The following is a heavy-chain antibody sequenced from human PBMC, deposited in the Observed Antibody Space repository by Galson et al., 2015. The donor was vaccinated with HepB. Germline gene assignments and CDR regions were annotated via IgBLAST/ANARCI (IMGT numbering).Heavy chain of an antibody. J-gene: IGHJ4*02. Sequence: SLRLSCAASGFAFSSYAMHWVRQAPGKGLGWVAVISYDGSNKYYADSVKGRFTISRDNSKNTLYLQMNSLRAEDTAVYYCARDRGYSGYDFGYWGQGTLVTVSS. D-gene: IGHD5-12*01. CDR3: ARDRGYSGYDFGY. CDR2: ISYDGSNK. V-gene: IGHV3-30*04. CDR1: GFAFSSYA.